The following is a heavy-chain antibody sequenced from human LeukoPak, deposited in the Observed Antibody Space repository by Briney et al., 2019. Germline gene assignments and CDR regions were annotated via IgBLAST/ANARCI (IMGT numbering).Heavy chain of an antibody. J-gene: IGHJ4*02. Sequence: SETLSLTCTVSGDSISNYYWSWIRQPPGKGLEWIGYIRYSGSANYNPSLRSRVTTSIDTSKNQFFLKLSSETAADTAVYHCARLVYDSRGYYFDYWGQGTLVIVSS. CDR2: IRYSGSA. D-gene: IGHD3-22*01. V-gene: IGHV4-59*08. CDR3: ARLVYDSRGYYFDY. CDR1: GDSISNYY.